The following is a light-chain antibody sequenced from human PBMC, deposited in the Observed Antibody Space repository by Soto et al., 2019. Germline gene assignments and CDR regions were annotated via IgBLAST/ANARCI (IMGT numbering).Light chain of an antibody. CDR2: GAS. CDR1: QSVSNNY. V-gene: IGKV3-20*01. CDR3: QQYGSSGT. J-gene: IGKJ1*01. Sequence: EIVLTQSPGTLSLSPGGRATLSCRASQSVSNNYLAWYQQKPGQAPGLLIYGASNRATGIPDRFSGSGSGTDFTLTISRLEPEDFAVYYCQQYGSSGTFGQGTKVEIK.